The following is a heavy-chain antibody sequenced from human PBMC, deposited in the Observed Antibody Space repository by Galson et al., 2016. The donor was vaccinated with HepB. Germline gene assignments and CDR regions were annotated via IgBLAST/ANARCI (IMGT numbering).Heavy chain of an antibody. Sequence: SETLSLTCGVSGGSIGSGAWWSWVRQPPGQGLEWIGEIYHTGSTNHNPSLRNRVTISVDKSKKQFSLKLTSVTAADTAVYYCASVISGWYLDYWGQGALVTVSS. D-gene: IGHD6-19*01. J-gene: IGHJ4*02. CDR1: GGSIGSGAW. CDR2: IYHTGST. CDR3: ASVISGWYLDY. V-gene: IGHV4-4*02.